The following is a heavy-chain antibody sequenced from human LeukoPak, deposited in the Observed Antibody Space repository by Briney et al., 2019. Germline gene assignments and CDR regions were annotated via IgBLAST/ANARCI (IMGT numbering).Heavy chain of an antibody. CDR1: GYTFTSYD. Sequence: ASVKVSCTASGYTFTSYDINWVRQATGQGLEWMGWMNPNSGNTGYAQKFQGRVTMTRNTSISTAYMELSSLRSEDTAVYYCARARIAARVGRGPSNWFDPWGQGTLVTVSS. V-gene: IGHV1-8*01. CDR2: MNPNSGNT. CDR3: ARARIAARVGRGPSNWFDP. J-gene: IGHJ5*02. D-gene: IGHD6-6*01.